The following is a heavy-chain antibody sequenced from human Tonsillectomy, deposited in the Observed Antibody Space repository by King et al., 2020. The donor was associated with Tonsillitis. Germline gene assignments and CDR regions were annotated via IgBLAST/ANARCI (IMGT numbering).Heavy chain of an antibody. Sequence: VQLVQSGAEVKKPGAPVKVSCKASGYTFTRYYIHWVRQAPGQGLEWMGIINPSDGSTKYAQKFEGRVTVTRDTSTSKIYMELSSLSSEDTAIYYCARDQYYYDRSGYPELDCWGQGPLVTVSS. J-gene: IGHJ4*02. CDR2: INPSDGST. CDR3: ARDQYYYDRSGYPELDC. CDR1: GYTFTRYY. D-gene: IGHD3-22*01. V-gene: IGHV1-46*01.